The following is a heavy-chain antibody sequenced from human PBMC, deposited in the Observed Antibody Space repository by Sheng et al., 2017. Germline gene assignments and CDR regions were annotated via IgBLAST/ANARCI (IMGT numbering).Heavy chain of an antibody. Sequence: QVQLVESGGGVVQPGRSLRLSCAASGFTFSDHAIHWVRQAPGMGLQWVAVISNDGMNKFYADSVKGRFTISRDNSKNTLFLQMNSLRAEDTAVYYCAREGYYPDSYYYYGMDVWDQGP. CDR2: ISNDGMNK. D-gene: IGHD1-26*01. CDR1: GFTFSDHA. J-gene: IGHJ6*02. V-gene: IGHV3-30*01. CDR3: AREGYYPDSYYYYGMDV.